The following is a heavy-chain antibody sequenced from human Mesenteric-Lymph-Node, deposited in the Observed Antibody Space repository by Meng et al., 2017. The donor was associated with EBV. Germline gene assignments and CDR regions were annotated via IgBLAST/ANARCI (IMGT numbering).Heavy chain of an antibody. CDR2: INAGNGNT. D-gene: IGHD1-26*01. CDR3: ARGQQGASYAFDY. CDR1: GYTFTSYA. J-gene: IGHJ4*02. Sequence: VQPVSAGGELKKLGGPGKVYLKASGYTFTSYAMHWGRQGPGQRLAWIGWINAGNGNTKYSQKFQGRVTITRDTSASTAYMELSSLRSEDTAVYYCARGQQGASYAFDYWGQGTLVTVSS. V-gene: IGHV1-3*01.